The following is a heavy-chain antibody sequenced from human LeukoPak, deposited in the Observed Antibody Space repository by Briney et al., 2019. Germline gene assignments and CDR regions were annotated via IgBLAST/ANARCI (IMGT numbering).Heavy chain of an antibody. CDR3: ARGAYYYDSSGYYVH. CDR2: ISYDGSNK. Sequence: PGGSLRLSCVASGFTFSNAWMSWVRQAPGKGLEWVAVISYDGSNKYYADSVKGRFTISRDNPKNTLYLQMNSLRAEDTAVYYCARGAYYYDSSGYYVHWGQGTLVTVSS. J-gene: IGHJ4*02. D-gene: IGHD3-22*01. V-gene: IGHV3-30-3*01. CDR1: GFTFSNAW.